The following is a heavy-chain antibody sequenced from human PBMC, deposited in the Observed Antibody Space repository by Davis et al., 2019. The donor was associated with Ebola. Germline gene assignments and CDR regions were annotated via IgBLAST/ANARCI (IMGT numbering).Heavy chain of an antibody. J-gene: IGHJ3*01. Sequence: GESLKISCAASGFTFTSYAMSWVRQAPGKGLEWVSGISGNGGNTYYADSVKGRFTISRDNSENTLHLQMNSLRVEDTAIYYCAKDDPNIWFDVWGQGTMVAVSS. CDR1: GFTFTSYA. D-gene: IGHD2/OR15-2a*01. CDR2: ISGNGGNT. V-gene: IGHV3-23*01. CDR3: AKDDPNIWFDV.